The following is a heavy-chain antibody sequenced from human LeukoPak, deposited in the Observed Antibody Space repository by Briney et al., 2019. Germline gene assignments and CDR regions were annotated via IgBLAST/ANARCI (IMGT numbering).Heavy chain of an antibody. CDR3: ARVLLSRDGYNYYYYYAMDV. J-gene: IGHJ6*02. CDR2: IEQEGSQK. Sequence: GGSLRLSCAASGFTFSSYWMSWVRQARGKGLEWVANIEQEGSQKYYVDSVKGRFTISRDNAKNSLYLQMNSLRVEDTAVYYCARVLLSRDGYNYYYYYAMDVWGQGTTVTVSS. V-gene: IGHV3-7*05. CDR1: GFTFSSYW. D-gene: IGHD5-24*01.